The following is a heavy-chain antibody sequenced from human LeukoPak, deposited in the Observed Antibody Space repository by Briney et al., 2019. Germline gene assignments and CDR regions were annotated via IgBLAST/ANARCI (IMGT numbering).Heavy chain of an antibody. CDR3: AIGLVSRYYYYGMDV. CDR2: MNPNSGNT. D-gene: IGHD3-22*01. J-gene: IGHJ6*02. V-gene: IGHV1-8*01. Sequence: ASVKVSCKASGYTFTSYDINWVRQATGQGLEWMGWMNPNSGNTGYAQKFQGRVTMTRNTSISTAYMELSSLRSEDTAVYYCAIGLVSRYYYYGMDVWGQGTTVTVSS. CDR1: GYTFTSYD.